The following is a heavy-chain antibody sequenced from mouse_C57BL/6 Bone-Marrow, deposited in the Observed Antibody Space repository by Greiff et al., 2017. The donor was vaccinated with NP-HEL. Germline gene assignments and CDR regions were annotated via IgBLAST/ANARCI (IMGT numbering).Heavy chain of an antibody. CDR2: IDPENGDT. CDR1: GFNIKDDY. J-gene: IGHJ2*01. Sequence: EVQLQQSGAELVRPGASVKLSCTASGFNIKDDYMHWVKQMPEQGLEWIGWIDPENGDTEYASKFQGKATITADTSSNTAYLQLSSLTSEDTAVYYCTTSYYYGSSYFDYWGQGTTLTVSS. V-gene: IGHV14-4*01. D-gene: IGHD1-1*01. CDR3: TTSYYYGSSYFDY.